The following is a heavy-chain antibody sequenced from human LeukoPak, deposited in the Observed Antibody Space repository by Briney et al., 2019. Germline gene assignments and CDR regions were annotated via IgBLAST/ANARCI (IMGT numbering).Heavy chain of an antibody. J-gene: IGHJ4*02. D-gene: IGHD2-15*01. CDR3: ARDGCSGDSCYFDY. Sequence: ASVKVSCKASGYTFVSYGINWVRQAPGQGLEWMGWMSAYNGDSNSAQKVQDRVTMTTDTSTSTAYMELRSLRSDDTAVYYCARDGCSGDSCYFDYWGQGTLVTVSS. CDR1: GYTFVSYG. V-gene: IGHV1-18*01. CDR2: MSAYNGDS.